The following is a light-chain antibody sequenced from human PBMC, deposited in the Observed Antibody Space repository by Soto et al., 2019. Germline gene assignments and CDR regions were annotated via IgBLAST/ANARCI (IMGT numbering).Light chain of an antibody. Sequence: DVQLTQSPSSLAASVGDRVTITCRASRSISTYLNWYQHKPGKAPQVLIYAASALQSGVPSRFSGSGSGTDFSLPINSLQSDDFATYYCQHSYTVPWAFGPGTKVEVK. CDR3: QHSYTVPWA. CDR1: RSISTY. CDR2: AAS. J-gene: IGKJ1*01. V-gene: IGKV1-39*01.